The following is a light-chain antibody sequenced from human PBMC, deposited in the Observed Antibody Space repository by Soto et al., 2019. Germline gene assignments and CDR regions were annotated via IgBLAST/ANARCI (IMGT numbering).Light chain of an antibody. CDR1: QSVSSY. V-gene: IGKV3-11*01. J-gene: IGKJ5*01. CDR3: QQRSNWPPIT. CDR2: DAS. Sequence: EIVLTQSPATLSLSPGERATLSCRASQSVSSYLAWYRQKPGQAPRLLIYDASNRATGIPARFSGSGSGTDFTLTISSLEPEDFAVYYCQQRSNWPPITFGQGTRLVIK.